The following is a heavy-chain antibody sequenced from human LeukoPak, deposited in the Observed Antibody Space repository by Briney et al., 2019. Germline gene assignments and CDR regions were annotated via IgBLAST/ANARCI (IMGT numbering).Heavy chain of an antibody. D-gene: IGHD5-18*01. CDR1: GFTFSSYS. V-gene: IGHV3-21*01. Sequence: GGSLRLSCAASGFTFSSYSMNWVRQAPGKGLEWVSSISSSSSYIYYADSVKGRFTISRDNAKNSLYLQMNSLRAEDTAVYYCAWERVGYSYGATCFDYWGQGTLVTVSS. CDR3: AWERVGYSYGATCFDY. J-gene: IGHJ4*02. CDR2: ISSSSSYI.